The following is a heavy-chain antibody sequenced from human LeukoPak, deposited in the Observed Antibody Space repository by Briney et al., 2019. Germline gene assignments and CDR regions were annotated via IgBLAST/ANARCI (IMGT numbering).Heavy chain of an antibody. J-gene: IGHJ6*02. Sequence: LSLXXXXSGGSXXSGGYYWSWIRQHPGKGLEWIGYIYYSGSTYYNPSLKRRVTISVDTSKNQFSLKLSSVTAADTAVYYCARVPVEPYYYYGMDVWGQGTTVTVSS. V-gene: IGHV4-31*02. D-gene: IGHD1-14*01. CDR2: IYYSGST. CDR3: ARVPVEPYYYYGMDV. CDR1: GGSXXSGGYY.